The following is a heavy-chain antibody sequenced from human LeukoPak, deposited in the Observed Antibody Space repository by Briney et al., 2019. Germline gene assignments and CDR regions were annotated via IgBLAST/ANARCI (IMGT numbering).Heavy chain of an antibody. V-gene: IGHV3-53*01. D-gene: IGHD7-27*01. CDR3: VQDWAWGAFAY. J-gene: IGHJ4*02. CDR2: IHKNAIT. CDR1: GFTVSSNY. Sequence: GGSLRLSCAASGFTVSSNYMTWVRQAPGKGLEWVSVIHKNAITYYADSVKGRFTIYRDNSKNTLYLQMNSLGAEDTAVYYCVQDWAWGAFAYWGQGTLVTVSS.